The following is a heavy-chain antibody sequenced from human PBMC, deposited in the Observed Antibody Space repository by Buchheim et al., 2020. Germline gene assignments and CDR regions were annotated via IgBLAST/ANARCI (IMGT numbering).Heavy chain of an antibody. V-gene: IGHV4-34*01. Sequence: QVQLQQWGAGLLKPSETLSLTCAVYGGSFSGYYWSWIRQPPGKGLEWIGEINHSGSTNYNPSLKSRVTISVDTSKNQFSLKLSSVTAADTAVYYCARRLGYCTNGVCYGMDVWGQGTT. D-gene: IGHD2-8*01. CDR2: INHSGST. J-gene: IGHJ6*02. CDR1: GGSFSGYY. CDR3: ARRLGYCTNGVCYGMDV.